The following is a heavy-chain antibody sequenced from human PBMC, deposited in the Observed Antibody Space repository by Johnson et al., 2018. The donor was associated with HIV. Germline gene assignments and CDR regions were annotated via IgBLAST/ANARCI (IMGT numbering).Heavy chain of an antibody. D-gene: IGHD1-26*01. CDR3: SREERYGSSHAFDI. V-gene: IGHV3-66*02. J-gene: IGHJ3*02. CDR1: GFLVTNNY. CDR2: SGSGGST. Sequence: EVQLVESGGGLVQPGESLRLSCAACGFLVTNNYMSWVRQAPGKGLDWVSAISGSGGSTYYAASVTGRLTLSRDNSKHTLYLQMNSLRAEDTAVYYCSREERYGSSHAFDIWGQGTMVSVSS.